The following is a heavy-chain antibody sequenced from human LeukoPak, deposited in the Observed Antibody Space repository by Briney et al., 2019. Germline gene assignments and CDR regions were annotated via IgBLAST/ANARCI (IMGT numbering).Heavy chain of an antibody. D-gene: IGHD6-13*01. V-gene: IGHV3-74*01. Sequence: PGGSLRLSCAASGFTFSSYWMHWVRQAPGKGLVWVSRINSDGSSTSYADSVKGRFTISRDNAKNTLYLQMNSLRAEDTAVYYCARAGYSSSWYSRYFDLWGRGTLVTVSS. CDR1: GFTFSSYW. J-gene: IGHJ2*01. CDR2: INSDGSST. CDR3: ARAGYSSSWYSRYFDL.